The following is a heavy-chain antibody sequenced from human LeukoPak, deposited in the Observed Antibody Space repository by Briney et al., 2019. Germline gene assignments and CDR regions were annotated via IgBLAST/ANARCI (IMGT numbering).Heavy chain of an antibody. V-gene: IGHV1-46*01. CDR2: INPSGGST. CDR3: ARDVPHGDTDFDY. D-gene: IGHD4-17*01. J-gene: IGHJ4*02. CDR1: GYTLTELS. Sequence: ASVKVSCKVSGYTLTELSMHWVRQAPGKGLEWMGIINPSGGSTSYAQKFQGRVTMTRDTSTSTVYMELSSLRSEDTAVYYCARDVPHGDTDFDYWGQGTLVTVSS.